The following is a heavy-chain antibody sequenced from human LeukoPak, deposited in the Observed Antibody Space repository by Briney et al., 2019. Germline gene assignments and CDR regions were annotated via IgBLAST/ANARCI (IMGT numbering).Heavy chain of an antibody. CDR2: ISGSGGST. CDR3: AKDRPYCGGECYPTLFDY. V-gene: IGHV3-23*01. Sequence: GGSLRLSCAASGFTFSSYAMIWVRQAPGKGLEWVSGISGSGGSTYYADSVKGRFTISRDNSKNTLYLQMNSLRAEDTAVYYCAKDRPYCGGECYPTLFDYWGQGTLVTVSS. CDR1: GFTFSSYA. J-gene: IGHJ4*02. D-gene: IGHD2-21*01.